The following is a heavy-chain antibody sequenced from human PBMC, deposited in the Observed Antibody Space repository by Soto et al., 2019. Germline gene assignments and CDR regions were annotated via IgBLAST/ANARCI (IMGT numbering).Heavy chain of an antibody. CDR1: GFTFSDFT. J-gene: IGHJ4*02. CDR2: VSYDERHT. Sequence: QVQLVESGGGVVQPGMSLRLSCEASGFTFSDFTMHWVRQAPGGGLEWVAIVSYDERHTYYADSVRGRFTISRDTSENSLSLQMDSLTAADTAVYYCVRDSPQRGLRGYFDSWGPGTLCSVSS. V-gene: IGHV3-30*04. D-gene: IGHD5-12*01. CDR3: VRDSPQRGLRGYFDS.